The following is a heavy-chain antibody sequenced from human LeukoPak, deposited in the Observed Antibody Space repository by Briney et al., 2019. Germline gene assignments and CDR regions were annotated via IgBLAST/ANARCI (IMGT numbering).Heavy chain of an antibody. CDR3: ARDLPVAAAGTGYYYYGMDV. CDR2: ISAYNGNT. V-gene: IGHV1-18*01. D-gene: IGHD6-13*01. J-gene: IGHJ6*02. Sequence: ASVKVSCKASGYTFTSYGISWVRQAPGQGLEWMGLISAYNGNTNYAQKLQGRVTMTTDTSTSTAYMELRSLRSDDTAVYYCARDLPVAAAGTGYYYYGMDVWGQGTTVTVSS. CDR1: GYTFTSYG.